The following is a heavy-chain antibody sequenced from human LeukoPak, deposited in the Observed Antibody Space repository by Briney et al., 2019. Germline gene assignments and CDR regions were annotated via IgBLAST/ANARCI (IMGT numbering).Heavy chain of an antibody. J-gene: IGHJ4*02. CDR1: GASVTTYY. CDR2: THYSGHT. CDR3: VRVVPGGASFDS. V-gene: IGHV4-59*02. Sequence: SETLSLTCTVSGASVTTYYWSWIRQPPGKGLEWIAYTHYSGHTNSNPSLNSRVSISVDTSKNQFSLTLTSLTTADTAVYYCVRVVPGGASFDSWGQGTLVTVSS. D-gene: IGHD3-16*01.